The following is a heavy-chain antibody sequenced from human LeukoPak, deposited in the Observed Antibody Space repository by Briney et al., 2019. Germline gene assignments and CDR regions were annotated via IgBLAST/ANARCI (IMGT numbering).Heavy chain of an antibody. CDR2: IIPIFGTA. D-gene: IGHD3-10*01. V-gene: IGHV1-69*13. CDR3: ARDPLVRGVIMPYYYYYGMDV. CDR1: GGTFSSYA. Sequence: SVKVSCKASGGTFSSYAISWARQAPGQGLEWMGGIIPIFGTANYAQKFQGRVTITADESTSTAYMELSSLRSEDTAVYYCARDPLVRGVIMPYYYYYGMDVWGQGTTVTVSS. J-gene: IGHJ6*02.